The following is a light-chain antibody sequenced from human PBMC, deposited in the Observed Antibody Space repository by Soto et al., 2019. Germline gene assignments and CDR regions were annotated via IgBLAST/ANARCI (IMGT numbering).Light chain of an antibody. CDR2: KAP. CDR3: KQYRSITA. CDR1: QHIGVW. J-gene: IGKJ1*01. Sequence: IHMTHSPSTLSASVGDRVTIGCRASQHIGVWLAWYQQRPGKDPKPLTYKAPYLEGGVPSRFSGSRSRTEFTLTSSSLQPDDFATYNSKQYRSITAFDKGTQV. V-gene: IGKV1-5*03.